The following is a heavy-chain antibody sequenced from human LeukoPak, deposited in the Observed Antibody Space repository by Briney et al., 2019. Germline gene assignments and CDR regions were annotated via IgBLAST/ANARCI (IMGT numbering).Heavy chain of an antibody. V-gene: IGHV3-48*03. Sequence: PGGSLRLSCAASGFTFSSYEMNWVRQAPGKGLEWVSYISSSGSTIYYADSVKGRFTISRDNAKNSLYLQMNSLRAEDAAVYYCAFGRNWFDPWGQGTLITVSS. CDR1: GFTFSSYE. D-gene: IGHD3-10*01. CDR3: AFGRNWFDP. J-gene: IGHJ5*02. CDR2: ISSSGSTI.